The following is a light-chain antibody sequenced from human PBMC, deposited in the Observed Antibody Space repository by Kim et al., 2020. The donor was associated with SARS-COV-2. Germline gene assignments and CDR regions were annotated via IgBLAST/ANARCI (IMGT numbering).Light chain of an antibody. J-gene: IGKJ1*01. CDR3: NQYFGTPQT. CDR2: WAS. V-gene: IGKV4-1*01. CDR1: QSLSSGSTNHHY. Sequence: DIVMTQSPESLAVSLGERATISCKSSQSLSSGSTNHHYLAWYQQKPGQPPKLLVYWASTRESGVPDRFSGSGSGTDFTLTISSLHAEHVAVYNCNQYFGTPQTFGEGTKVDIK.